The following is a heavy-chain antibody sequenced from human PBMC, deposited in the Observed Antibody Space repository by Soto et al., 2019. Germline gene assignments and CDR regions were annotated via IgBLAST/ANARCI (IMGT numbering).Heavy chain of an antibody. D-gene: IGHD3-10*01. CDR3: ARDIGSYAYGEGY. CDR1: GGSINSYW. Sequence: SETLSLTCSVSGGSINSYWWSWIRQPAGKGLEWIGRVYSSGTTDYNPSLNSRATMSVETSKNQFSLKLSSVTAADTAVYYCARDIGSYAYGEGYWGQGIQVTVSS. J-gene: IGHJ4*02. CDR2: VYSSGTT. V-gene: IGHV4-4*07.